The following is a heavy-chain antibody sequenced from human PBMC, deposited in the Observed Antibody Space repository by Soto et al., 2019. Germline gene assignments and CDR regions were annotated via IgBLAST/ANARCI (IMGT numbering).Heavy chain of an antibody. D-gene: IGHD6-13*01. CDR2: INHSGST. CDR3: ARGRRRGSSSWPVHYYGMDV. V-gene: IGHV4-34*01. Sequence: KPSETLSLTCAVYGGSFSGYYWSWIRQPPGKGLEWIGEINHSGSTNYNPSLKSRVTISVDTSKNQFSLKLSSVTAADTAVYYCARGRRRGSSSWPVHYYGMDVWGQGTMVTVSS. J-gene: IGHJ6*02. CDR1: GGSFSGYY.